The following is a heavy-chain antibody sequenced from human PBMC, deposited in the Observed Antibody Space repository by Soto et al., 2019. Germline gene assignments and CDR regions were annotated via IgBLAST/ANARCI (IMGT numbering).Heavy chain of an antibody. Sequence: WGCLRLSCAPSGFTLSSYTKTRVRPAPGKGPEWVSVITGGGDSTYYAGSVKGRFTISRDNSKNMVYLQLNSLRAEDTAIYYCAKGVGIAAHKALDYWGQGTLVTVSS. D-gene: IGHD6-13*01. CDR3: AKGVGIAAHKALDY. J-gene: IGHJ4*02. CDR1: GFTLSSYT. CDR2: ITGGGDST. V-gene: IGHV3-23*01.